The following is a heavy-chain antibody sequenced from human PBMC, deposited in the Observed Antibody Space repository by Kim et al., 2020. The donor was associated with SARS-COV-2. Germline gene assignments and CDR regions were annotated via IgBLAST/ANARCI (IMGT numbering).Heavy chain of an antibody. CDR3: AREGTQWLATRYFDL. V-gene: IGHV3-11*05. J-gene: IGHJ2*01. CDR2: ISSHSTYT. D-gene: IGHD6-19*01. CDR1: EFTFSDFY. Sequence: GGSLRLSCAASEFTFSDFYMSWVRQAPGKGLEWISYISSHSTYTDHADSVKGRFTISRDNAKNLLYLQMNSLRAEDTAVYYCAREGTQWLATRYFDLWGRGTLVTVSS.